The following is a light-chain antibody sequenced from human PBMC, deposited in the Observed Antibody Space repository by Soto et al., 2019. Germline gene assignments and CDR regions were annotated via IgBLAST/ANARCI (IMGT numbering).Light chain of an antibody. CDR3: QQYNGPIT. Sequence: EIVLTQSPGTLSLSPGERATLSCRASQSVSSNYLAWYQQKPGQAPRLLIYGASSRATGIPDRFSGSGSGTDFTLTISRLEPEDFATYYCQQYNGPITFGQGTRLEIK. CDR1: QSVSSNY. CDR2: GAS. J-gene: IGKJ5*01. V-gene: IGKV3-20*01.